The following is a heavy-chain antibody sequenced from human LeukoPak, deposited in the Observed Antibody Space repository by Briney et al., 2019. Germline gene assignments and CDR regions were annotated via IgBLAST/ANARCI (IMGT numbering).Heavy chain of an antibody. CDR3: ARKTIVVVPAALGLNYYYYYMDV. J-gene: IGHJ6*03. D-gene: IGHD2-2*01. CDR2: IYTSGST. V-gene: IGHV4-61*02. Sequence: SETLSLTCTVSGGSISSGSYYWSWIRQPDGKGLEWIGRIYTSGSTNYNPSLKSRVTISVDTSKNQFSLKLSSVTAADTAVYYCARKTIVVVPAALGLNYYYYYMDVWGKGTTATVSS. CDR1: GGSISSGSYY.